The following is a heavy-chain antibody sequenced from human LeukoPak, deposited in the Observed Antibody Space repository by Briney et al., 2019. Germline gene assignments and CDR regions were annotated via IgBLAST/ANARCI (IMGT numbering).Heavy chain of an antibody. J-gene: IGHJ4*02. CDR3: ARVRHDYYDSSGYLFDY. CDR2: IIPIFGTA. V-gene: IGHV1-69*05. Sequence: SVKVSCKASGYTFTSYYMHWVRQAPGQGLEWMGRIIPIFGTANYAQKFQGRVTITTDESTSTAYMELSSLRSEDTAVYYCARVRHDYYDSSGYLFDYWGQGTLVTVSS. D-gene: IGHD3-22*01. CDR1: GYTFTSYY.